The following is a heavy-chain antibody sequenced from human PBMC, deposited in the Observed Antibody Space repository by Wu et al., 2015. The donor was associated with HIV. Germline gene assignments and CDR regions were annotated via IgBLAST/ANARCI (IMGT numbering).Heavy chain of an antibody. CDR3: ARSKGAFVVGLFDY. D-gene: IGHD1-26*01. V-gene: IGHV1-46*01. CDR2: INPNTGTT. J-gene: IGHJ4*02. CDR1: GYTFTNYY. Sequence: QVQLEQSGAEVKKPGASVKVSCKASGYTFTNYYMHWVRQAPGEGLEWMGIINPNTGTTSYAQMFQGRVTMTRDTSTTTIYIELSSLRSNDTAVYYCARSKGAFVVGLFDYWGQGTLVTVSS.